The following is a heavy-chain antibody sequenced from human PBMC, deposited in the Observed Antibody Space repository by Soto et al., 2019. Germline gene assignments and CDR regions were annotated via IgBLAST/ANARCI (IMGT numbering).Heavy chain of an antibody. CDR1: GGSFSGYY. Sequence: PSETLSLTCAVYGGSFSGYYWSWIRQPPGKGLEWIGEINHSGSTNYNPSLKSRVTISVDTSKNQFSLKLSSVTAADTAVYYCAARPSGGSHYYMDVWGKGTTVTVSS. J-gene: IGHJ6*03. V-gene: IGHV4-34*01. CDR3: AARPSGGSHYYMDV. CDR2: INHSGST. D-gene: IGHD2-15*01.